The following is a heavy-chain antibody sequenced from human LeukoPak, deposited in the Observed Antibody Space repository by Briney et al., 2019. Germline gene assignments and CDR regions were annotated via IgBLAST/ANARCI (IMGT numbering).Heavy chain of an antibody. D-gene: IGHD1-26*01. CDR2: IRYDGSNK. Sequence: GGSLRLSCAASGFTFSSYWMSWVRQAPGKGLEWVAFIRYDGSNKYYADSVKGRFTISRDNSKNMLYLQMNSLRAEDTAVYYCAKGGGSGSSSLDYWGQGTLVTVSS. V-gene: IGHV3-30*02. CDR3: AKGGGSGSSSLDY. J-gene: IGHJ4*02. CDR1: GFTFSSYW.